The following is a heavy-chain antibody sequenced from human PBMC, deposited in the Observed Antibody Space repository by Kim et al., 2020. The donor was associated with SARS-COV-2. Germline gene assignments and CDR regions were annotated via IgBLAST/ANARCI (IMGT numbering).Heavy chain of an antibody. CDR2: IYPGDSDT. V-gene: IGHV5-51*01. Sequence: GESLKITCKGSGYRFSGYWIGWVRQMPGKGLEWMGIIYPGDSDTRYSPSFQGQVTISADKSISAAYLQWSSLKASDTAMYYCARHGVGLAYYGMDVWGQGTTGTVSS. J-gene: IGHJ6*02. D-gene: IGHD1-26*01. CDR1: GYRFSGYW. CDR3: ARHGVGLAYYGMDV.